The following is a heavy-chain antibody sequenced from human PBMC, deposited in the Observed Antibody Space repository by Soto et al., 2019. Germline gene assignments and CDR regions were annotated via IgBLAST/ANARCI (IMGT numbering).Heavy chain of an antibody. D-gene: IGHD5-18*01. CDR2: IIPIFGTA. J-gene: IGHJ5*02. V-gene: IGHV1-69*01. CDR1: GGTFSSYA. Sequence: QVQLVQSGAEVKKPGSSVKVSCKASGGTFSSYAISWVRQAPGQGLEWMGGIIPIFGTANYAQKFQGRVTITGDESTSIAYRGLRGLRSEDRAVFSCARGGGFTATDNCFPPWGQGPLFTVSS. CDR3: ARGGGFTATDNCFPP.